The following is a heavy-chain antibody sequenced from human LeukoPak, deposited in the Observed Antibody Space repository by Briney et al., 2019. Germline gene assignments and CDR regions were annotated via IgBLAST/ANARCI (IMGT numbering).Heavy chain of an antibody. V-gene: IGHV3-30*02. CDR1: GFTFSSYW. Sequence: SGGSLRLSCAASGFTFSSYWMSWVRQAPGKGLEWVAFIRYDGSIKYYTDSVKDRFTVSRDNSRNTLYLQMNSLRDEDTAVYYCAKDRYCNSPSCWNFDSWGQGTLVTVSS. CDR2: IRYDGSIK. J-gene: IGHJ4*02. CDR3: AKDRYCNSPSCWNFDS. D-gene: IGHD2-2*01.